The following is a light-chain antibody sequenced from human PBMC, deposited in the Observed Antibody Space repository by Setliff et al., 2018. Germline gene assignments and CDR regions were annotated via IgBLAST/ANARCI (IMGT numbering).Light chain of an antibody. V-gene: IGLV2-14*01. Sequence: QSALTQPASVSGSPGQSITISCTGTSSDIGAYNCVSWYQHHSGKAPKLMIYQVSNRPSGVSNRFSGSKSDNTASLTISGLQAEDEADYYCYSYTGTNTPYVFGTGTKVTVL. CDR1: SSDIGAYNC. J-gene: IGLJ1*01. CDR3: YSYTGTNTPYV. CDR2: QVS.